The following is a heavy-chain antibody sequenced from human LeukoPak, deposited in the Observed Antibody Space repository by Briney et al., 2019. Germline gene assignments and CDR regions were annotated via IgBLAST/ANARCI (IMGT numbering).Heavy chain of an antibody. Sequence: ASVTVSRKASLYTLTRYVISCVRQAPRHQLEGMGGIGAYNGNTNYAQKLQGRVTMTTDQSTGTAYMELRSLRSDDTAVYYCARVPPYGSVGNCYSDRYYYYGMDVWGQGTTVTV. V-gene: IGHV1-18*01. CDR3: ARVPPYGSVGNCYSDRYYYYGMDV. CDR2: IGAYNGNT. J-gene: IGHJ6*01. CDR1: LYTLTRYV. D-gene: IGHD2-15*01.